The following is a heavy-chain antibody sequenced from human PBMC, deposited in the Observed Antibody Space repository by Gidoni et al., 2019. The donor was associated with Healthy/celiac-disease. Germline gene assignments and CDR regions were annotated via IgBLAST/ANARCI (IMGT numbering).Heavy chain of an antibody. CDR2: IYYSGST. CDR3: ARGLLRGTRVF. J-gene: IGHJ4*02. D-gene: IGHD3-22*01. Sequence: GWIRQPPGKGLEWIGSIYYSGSTYYNPSLKSRVTISVDTSKNQFSLKLSSVTAADTAVYYCARGLLRGTRVFWGQGTLVTVSS. V-gene: IGHV4-39*01.